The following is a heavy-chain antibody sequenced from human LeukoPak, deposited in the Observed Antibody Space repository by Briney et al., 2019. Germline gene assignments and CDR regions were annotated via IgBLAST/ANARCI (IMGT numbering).Heavy chain of an antibody. CDR2: IYYSGST. CDR3: ARAWPLSDPWYFDL. J-gene: IGHJ2*01. D-gene: IGHD5-24*01. Sequence: SETLSLTCTVSGGPISSYYWSWIRQPPGKGLEWIGYIYYSGSTNYNPSLKSRVTISVDTSKNQFSLKLSSVTAADTAVYYCARAWPLSDPWYFDLWGRGTLVTVSS. V-gene: IGHV4-59*01. CDR1: GGPISSYY.